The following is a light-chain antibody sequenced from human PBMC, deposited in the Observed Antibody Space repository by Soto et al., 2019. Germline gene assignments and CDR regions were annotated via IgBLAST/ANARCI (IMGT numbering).Light chain of an antibody. Sequence: QSVLTQPASVSGSPGQSITISCTGTSSDVGAYNYVSWYQQHPGKAPKLIIYEASNRPSGVSNHFSGSKSGNTASLTISGLQAEDEADYYCSSYTSSSTYVFGAGTKVTVL. V-gene: IGLV2-14*01. CDR1: SSDVGAYNY. CDR2: EAS. CDR3: SSYTSSSTYV. J-gene: IGLJ1*01.